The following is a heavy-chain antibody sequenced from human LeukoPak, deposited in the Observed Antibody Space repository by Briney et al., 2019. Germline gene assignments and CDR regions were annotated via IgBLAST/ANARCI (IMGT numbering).Heavy chain of an antibody. J-gene: IGHJ4*02. CDR3: ARPSSYGTPDFGY. V-gene: IGHV4-39*01. CDR2: IYYSGST. Sequence: PSETLSLTCTVSGGSISSSSYYWGWIRQPPGKGLECIGSIYYSGSTYYNPSLKSRVTISVDTSKNQFSLKLSSVTAADTAVYYCARPSSYGTPDFGYWGQGTLVTVSS. CDR1: GGSISSSSYY. D-gene: IGHD5-18*01.